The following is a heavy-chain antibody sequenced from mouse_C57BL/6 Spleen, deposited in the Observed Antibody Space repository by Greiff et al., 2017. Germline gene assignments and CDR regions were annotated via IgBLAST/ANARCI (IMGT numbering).Heavy chain of an antibody. J-gene: IGHJ4*01. CDR3: AREVLGLYAMDY. CDR1: GYTFTSYW. CDR2: IDPSDSYT. D-gene: IGHD2-14*01. V-gene: IGHV1-59*01. Sequence: QVQLQQPGAELVRPGTSVKLSCTASGYTFTSYWMHWVKQRPGQGLEWIGVIDPSDSYTNYNQKFKGKATLTVDTSSSTAYMQLSSLTSEDSAVYYCAREVLGLYAMDYWGQGTSVTVSS.